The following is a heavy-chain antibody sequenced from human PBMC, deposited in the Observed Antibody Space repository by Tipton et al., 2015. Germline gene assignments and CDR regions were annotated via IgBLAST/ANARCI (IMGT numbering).Heavy chain of an antibody. D-gene: IGHD1-26*01. CDR1: GFTFSIFG. V-gene: IGHV3-30*03. Sequence: QLVQSGGGVVQPGRSLRLACAASGFTFSIFGMHWVRQAPGKGLEWVAVISYDASNKYYADSVKGRFTISRDNAKNTLYLQMNSLRAEDTAVYYCATWDFVGTSIDYWGQGTLVTVSS. CDR3: ATWDFVGTSIDY. CDR2: ISYDASNK. J-gene: IGHJ4*02.